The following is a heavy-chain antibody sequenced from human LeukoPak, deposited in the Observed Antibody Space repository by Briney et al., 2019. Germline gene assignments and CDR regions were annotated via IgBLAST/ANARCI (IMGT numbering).Heavy chain of an antibody. J-gene: IGHJ6*03. D-gene: IGHD6-19*01. V-gene: IGHV3-66*01. CDR2: IYSGGST. CDR3: ARDRGSGWYNGYYYYMDV. Sequence: GGSLRLSCAASGFNVSSNYMSWVRQAPGKGLEWVSIIYSGGSTYYADSVKGRLIISRDKSKNTLYLQMNSLRAEDTAVYYCARDRGSGWYNGYYYYMDVWGKGTTVTIPS. CDR1: GFNVSSNY.